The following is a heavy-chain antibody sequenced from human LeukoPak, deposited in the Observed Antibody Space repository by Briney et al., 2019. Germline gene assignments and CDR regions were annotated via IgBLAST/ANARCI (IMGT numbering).Heavy chain of an antibody. J-gene: IGHJ4*02. Sequence: PSQTLSLTCTVSGGSISSYYWSWIRQPPGKGLEWIGYIYYSGSTNYNPSLKSRVTISVDTSKNQFSLKLSSVTAADTAVYYCASVSFLYYDSSGAFDYWGQGTLVTVSS. CDR2: IYYSGST. CDR3: ASVSFLYYDSSGAFDY. CDR1: GGSISSYY. V-gene: IGHV4-59*01. D-gene: IGHD3-22*01.